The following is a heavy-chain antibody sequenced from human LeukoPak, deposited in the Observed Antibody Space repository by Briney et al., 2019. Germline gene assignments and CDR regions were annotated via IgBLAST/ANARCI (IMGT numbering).Heavy chain of an antibody. CDR2: IWYDGTNR. J-gene: IGHJ3*02. CDR1: GFTFSTYG. Sequence: GGSLRLSCTTSGFTFSTYGMHWVRQAPGKGLEWVAVIWYDGTNRYYADSVKGRFTISRDNSKNALYLQMNSMRAEDTAVYYCARDQDRAFDIWGQGTMVTVSS. CDR3: ARDQDRAFDI. V-gene: IGHV3-33*01.